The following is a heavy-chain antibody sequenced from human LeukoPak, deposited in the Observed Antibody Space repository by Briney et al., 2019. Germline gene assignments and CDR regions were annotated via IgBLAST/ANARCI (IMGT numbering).Heavy chain of an antibody. V-gene: IGHV3-23*01. D-gene: IGHD2-2*01. J-gene: IGHJ4*02. CDR2: ISGTDGRT. CDR1: GFTFSSYA. CDR3: AKGGSSSSYHSTDY. Sequence: GGSLRLSCAASGFTFSSYAMTWVRQAPGKGLEWVSAISGTDGRTHYADSVKGRFTISRDNSKNTLCLQMNSLRAEDTGVYYCAKGGSSSSYHSTDYWGQGTLVTVSS.